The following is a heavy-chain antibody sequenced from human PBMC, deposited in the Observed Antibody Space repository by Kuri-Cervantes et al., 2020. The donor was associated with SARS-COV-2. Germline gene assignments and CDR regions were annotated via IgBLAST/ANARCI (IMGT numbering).Heavy chain of an antibody. D-gene: IGHD3-3*01. CDR3: AREPILEYDFWSGYYTPYYYYYMDV. CDR1: GGSISSYY. V-gene: IGHV4-4*07. CDR2: IYTSGST. Sequence: GSLRLSCTVSGGSISSYYWSWIRQPAGKGLEWIGRIYTSGSTNYNPSLKSRVTMSVDTSKNQFSLQLNSVTPEDTAVYYCAREPILEYDFWSGYYTPYYYYYMDVWGKGTTVTVSS. J-gene: IGHJ6*03.